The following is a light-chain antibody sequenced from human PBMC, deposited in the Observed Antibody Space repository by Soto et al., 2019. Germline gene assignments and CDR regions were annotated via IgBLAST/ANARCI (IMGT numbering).Light chain of an antibody. CDR1: SSDVGGYNY. V-gene: IGLV2-11*01. CDR2: DVS. Sequence: QSALTQPRSVSGSPGQSVTISCTGTSSDVGGYNYVSWYQQHPGKAPKLMIYDVSKRPSGVPDRFSGSKSGNTASLTISGPQAEDDADYYCYSCGGSSVVFGGGTKLTVL. CDR3: YSCGGSSVV. J-gene: IGLJ2*01.